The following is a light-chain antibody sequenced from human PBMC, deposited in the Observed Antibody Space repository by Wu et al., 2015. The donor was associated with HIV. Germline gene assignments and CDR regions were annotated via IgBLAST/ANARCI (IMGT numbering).Light chain of an antibody. CDR3: HQYNNWPPKST. J-gene: IGKJ1*01. CDR1: QSVTNTD. CDR2: GAS. Sequence: GKGATLSCRASQSVTNTDLAWYHQRSGXSPRLLIYGASNRATGIPDRFSGSGSGPDFTLTINRMQSEDFAVYYCHQYNNWPPKSTFGQGTKVEIK. V-gene: IGKV3D-15*01.